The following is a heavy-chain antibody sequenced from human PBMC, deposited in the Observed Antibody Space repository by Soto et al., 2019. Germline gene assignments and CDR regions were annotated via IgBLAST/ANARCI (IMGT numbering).Heavy chain of an antibody. CDR2: ISYDGKSE. J-gene: IGHJ1*01. V-gene: IGHV3-30*04. D-gene: IGHD3-22*01. CDR1: GFTFITYV. CDR3: ATEDHSSGHAGTFQH. Sequence: QVQLVESGGGVVQPGRSLRLSCAASGFTFITYVMHWVRQAPGKGLEWVAAISYDGKSEHYADSVKGRFTISRDTSKNTLYVQMDTLRAEDTAVYYCATEDHSSGHAGTFQHWGKGTLVTVSS.